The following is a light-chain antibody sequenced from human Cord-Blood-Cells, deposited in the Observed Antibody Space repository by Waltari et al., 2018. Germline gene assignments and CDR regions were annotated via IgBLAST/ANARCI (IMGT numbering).Light chain of an antibody. CDR1: SSNTGSNY. CDR2: RNN. V-gene: IGLV1-47*01. CDR3: AAWDDSLSGWV. J-gene: IGLJ3*02. Sequence: QSVLTQPPSASGTPGQRVTISCSGSSSNTGSNYVYWYQQLPGTAPKLLIYRNNQRPSGVPYRFSGSKSGTSASLAISGLRSEDEADYYWAAWDDSLSGWVFGGGTKLTVL.